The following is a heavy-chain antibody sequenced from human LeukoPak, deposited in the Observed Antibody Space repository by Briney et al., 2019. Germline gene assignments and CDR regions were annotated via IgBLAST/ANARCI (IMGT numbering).Heavy chain of an antibody. CDR2: IDPGDSDT. V-gene: IGHV5-51*01. CDR1: GYSFTNYW. CDR3: ARVGDNSAYYFFDY. Sequence: GESLKISCKGSGYSFTNYWIGWVRQMPGKGLGRMGIIDPGDSDTRYGPSFQGQVTISADKSITTAYLQRSSLKASDNAVYYCARVGDNSAYYFFDYWGQGTLVTVSS. D-gene: IGHD3-22*01. J-gene: IGHJ4*02.